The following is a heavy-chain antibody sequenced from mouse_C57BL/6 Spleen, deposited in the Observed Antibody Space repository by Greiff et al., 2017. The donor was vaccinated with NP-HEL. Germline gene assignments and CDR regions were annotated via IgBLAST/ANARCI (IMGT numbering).Heavy chain of an antibody. CDR3: ARNGIYEGENVDY. Sequence: QVQLQQPGAELVKPGASVKLSCKASGYTFTSYWMHWVNQRPGQGLEWIGEIDPSDSYTNSNQKFKGKATLTVDTSSSTAYMQLSSLTSKDSAVYYCARNGIYEGENVDYWGQGTTLTVSS. V-gene: IGHV1-50*01. CDR2: IDPSDSYT. J-gene: IGHJ2*01. D-gene: IGHD2-1*01. CDR1: GYTFTSYW.